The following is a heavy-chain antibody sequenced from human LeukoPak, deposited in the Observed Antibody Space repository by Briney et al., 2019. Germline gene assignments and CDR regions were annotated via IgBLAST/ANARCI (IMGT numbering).Heavy chain of an antibody. J-gene: IGHJ4*02. Sequence: PGGSLRLSCAASGFTFSSYAMTWVRQAPGKGLELVSGISGSGGTTYYADSVKGRFTISRDNSKNTLYLQMNSLRAEDTALYYCAKDHDYSSRPYYFDYWGQGTLVTVSS. CDR1: GFTFSSYA. V-gene: IGHV3-23*01. CDR2: ISGSGGTT. CDR3: AKDHDYSSRPYYFDY. D-gene: IGHD6-19*01.